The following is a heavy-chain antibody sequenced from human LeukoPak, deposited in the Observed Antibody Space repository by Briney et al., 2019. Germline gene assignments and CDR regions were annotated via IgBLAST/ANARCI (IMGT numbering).Heavy chain of an antibody. CDR2: IFAGGSA. Sequence: GGSLRLSCAASGFRVSNDYMAWVRQAPGQGLEWVSFIFAGGSAYYSDSVRGRFTISRDNAKNSLYLQMNSLRAEDTAVYYCARDHKYYYGSGSPFGMDVWGQGTTVTVSS. V-gene: IGHV3-53*01. J-gene: IGHJ6*02. D-gene: IGHD3-10*01. CDR3: ARDHKYYYGSGSPFGMDV. CDR1: GFRVSNDY.